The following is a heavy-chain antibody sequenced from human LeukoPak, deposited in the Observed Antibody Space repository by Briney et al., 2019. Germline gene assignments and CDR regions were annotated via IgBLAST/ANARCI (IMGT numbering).Heavy chain of an antibody. Sequence: GGSLRLSCAASGFTLRSYAMIWVRQTPGKGLEWVSGISASGDNTNYADSVKGRFTISRDNSKNTLYLQLNSLRAEDTAVYYCAKDGKKYGSTWDFDYWGQGTLVTVSS. V-gene: IGHV3-23*01. CDR2: ISASGDNT. J-gene: IGHJ4*02. D-gene: IGHD6-13*01. CDR1: GFTLRSYA. CDR3: AKDGKKYGSTWDFDY.